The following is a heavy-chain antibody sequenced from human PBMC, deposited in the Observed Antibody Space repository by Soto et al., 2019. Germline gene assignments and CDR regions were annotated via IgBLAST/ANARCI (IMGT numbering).Heavy chain of an antibody. J-gene: IGHJ4*02. Sequence: PAGSLRLSCAASGFTLSDHFMEWVRQAPGKGLEWVGRTKHKAASYTTDYAASVNGRFTISGDDSKNSLYLQMNSLKTEDTAMYYCVTLQFSRWFYWGLGTLVTVSS. CDR3: VTLQFSRWFY. V-gene: IGHV3-72*01. D-gene: IGHD4-4*01. CDR1: GFTLSDHF. CDR2: TKHKAASYTT.